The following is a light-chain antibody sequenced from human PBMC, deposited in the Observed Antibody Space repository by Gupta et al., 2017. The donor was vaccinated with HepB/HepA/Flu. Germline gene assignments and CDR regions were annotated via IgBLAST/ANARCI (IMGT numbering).Light chain of an antibody. J-gene: IGLJ2*01. CDR1: SSNIGSNT. CDR3: AAWDDSLNGVV. V-gene: IGLV1-44*01. Sequence: QSVLTQPPSASGTPGQRVTISCSGSSSNIGSNTVNWYQQLPGTAPKLLIYSNNQRPPGVPARFSGSKSGTSASLAISGLQSEDGADYYCAAWDDSLNGVVFGGGTKLTVL. CDR2: SNN.